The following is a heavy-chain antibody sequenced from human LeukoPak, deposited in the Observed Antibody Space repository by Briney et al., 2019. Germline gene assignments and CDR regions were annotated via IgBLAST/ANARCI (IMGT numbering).Heavy chain of an antibody. D-gene: IGHD5-18*01. V-gene: IGHV4-39*01. J-gene: IGHJ4*02. CDR2: IYYGGST. CDR1: GGSISSTSYY. Sequence: SETLSLTCTVSGGSISSTSYYCGWIRQPPGKGLEWIGSIYYGGSTYYNPSLKSRATISVDTSKNQFSLKLSSVTAADTAVYYCARKSTAMAGSFDYWGQGTLVTVSS. CDR3: ARKSTAMAGSFDY.